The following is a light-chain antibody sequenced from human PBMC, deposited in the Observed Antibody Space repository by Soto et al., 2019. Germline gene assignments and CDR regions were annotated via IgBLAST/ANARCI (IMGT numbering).Light chain of an antibody. J-gene: IGLJ3*02. CDR2: ADN. CDR3: RSYDRSLVGLV. V-gene: IGLV1-40*01. Sequence: QSVLTQPPSVSGAPGQRVTISCTGTNSNIGADYGVQWYQQLPGRAPKLLIYADNLRPSGVTDRFSGSKSATTASLAIPGLQPDDEPDYYCRSYDRSLVGLVFGTGTKLTVL. CDR1: NSNIGADYG.